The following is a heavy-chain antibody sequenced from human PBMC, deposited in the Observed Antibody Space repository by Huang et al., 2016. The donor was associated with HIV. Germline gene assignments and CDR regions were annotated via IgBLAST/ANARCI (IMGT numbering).Heavy chain of an antibody. CDR1: GYALVTSYG. V-gene: IGHV1-18*04. J-gene: IGHJ4*02. Sequence: QVRLVQSGAEVKKPGASVRVSCRASGYALVTSYGITWVRQAPGKGREWMAWINAYDGETNYAQKFQGRVTVTRETSTNTVYMELKSLRYDDTAVYYFDYWGQGTPVTVSS. CDR2: INAYDGET. CDR3: DY.